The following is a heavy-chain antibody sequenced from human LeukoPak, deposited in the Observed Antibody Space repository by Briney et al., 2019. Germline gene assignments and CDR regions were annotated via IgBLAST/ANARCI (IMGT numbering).Heavy chain of an antibody. D-gene: IGHD4-17*01. CDR2: ISSSSSYI. Sequence: GGSLRLSCAASGFTFCSYSMNWVRQAPGKGLEWVSSISSSSSYIYYADSVKGRFTISRDNAKNSLYLQMNSLRAEDTAVYYCARAGDYGDFFDYWGQGTLVTVSS. CDR1: GFTFCSYS. V-gene: IGHV3-21*01. J-gene: IGHJ4*02. CDR3: ARAGDYGDFFDY.